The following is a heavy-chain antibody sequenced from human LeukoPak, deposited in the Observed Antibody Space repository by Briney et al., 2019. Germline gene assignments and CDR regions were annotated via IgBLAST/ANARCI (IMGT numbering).Heavy chain of an antibody. CDR1: GLTFSSYG. J-gene: IGHJ4*02. D-gene: IGHD2-21*01. CDR2: IWYDGSNE. V-gene: IGHV3-33*01. CDR3: ARALWPYYFDY. Sequence: PGRSLRLSCAASGLTFSSYGMHWVRQAPGKGLEWVAIIWYDGSNEYYADSVKGRFTISRENSKNTLYLQMNSLRAEDTAVYYCARALWPYYFDYWGQGTLVTVSS.